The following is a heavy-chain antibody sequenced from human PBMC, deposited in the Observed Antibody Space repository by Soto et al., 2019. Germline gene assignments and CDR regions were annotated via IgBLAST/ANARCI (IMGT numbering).Heavy chain of an antibody. V-gene: IGHV4-59*08. CDR1: GGSISSYY. CDR2: IYYSGST. J-gene: IGHJ3*02. D-gene: IGHD1-26*01. CDR3: ARRYGSAFDI. Sequence: PSETLSLTCTVSGGSISSYYWSWIRQPPGKGLEWIGYIYYSGSTNYNPSLKSRVTISVDTSKNQFSLRLSSVTAADTAVYYCARRYGSAFDIWGQRTMVT.